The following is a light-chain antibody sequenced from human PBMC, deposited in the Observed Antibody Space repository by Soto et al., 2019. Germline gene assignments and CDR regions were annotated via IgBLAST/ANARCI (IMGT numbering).Light chain of an antibody. J-gene: IGKJ5*01. CDR3: QQRSSWIT. CDR2: DAS. V-gene: IGKV3-11*01. Sequence: EIALIQLPATLLLSPGARATLSSRASQSVNSYLTWYQHKPGQAPKLLISDASNRATGIPAGFSGSGSATDFTLTISSLEPEDFAVYYCQQRSSWITFGQGTRLEIK. CDR1: QSVNSY.